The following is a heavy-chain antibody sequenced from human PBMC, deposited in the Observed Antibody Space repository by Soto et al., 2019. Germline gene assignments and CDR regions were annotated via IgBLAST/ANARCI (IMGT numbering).Heavy chain of an antibody. CDR2: IYTSGST. J-gene: IGHJ6*02. Sequence: QVQLQESGPGLVKPSETLSLTCTVSGGSISSYYWSWIRQPAGKGLEWIGRIYTSGSTNYNPSLKSRVTMSVDTSKNQFSLKLSSVTAADTAVYYCARDRAYDFWSGYLSNYYYGMDVWGQGTTVTVSS. CDR1: GGSISSYY. D-gene: IGHD3-3*01. CDR3: ARDRAYDFWSGYLSNYYYGMDV. V-gene: IGHV4-4*07.